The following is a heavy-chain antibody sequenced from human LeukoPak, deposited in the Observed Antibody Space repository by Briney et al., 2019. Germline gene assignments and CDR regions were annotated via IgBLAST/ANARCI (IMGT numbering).Heavy chain of an antibody. V-gene: IGHV3-30*02. D-gene: IGHD3-3*01. Sequence: PGGSLRLSCAASGFTFSSYGMHWVRQAPGKGLEWVAFIRYDGSNKYYADSVKGRFTISRDNSKNTLYLQMNSLRAEDTAVYYCAKDYNDFWDGSYYYMDVWGKGTTVTVSS. CDR3: AKDYNDFWDGSYYYMDV. J-gene: IGHJ6*03. CDR2: IRYDGSNK. CDR1: GFTFSSYG.